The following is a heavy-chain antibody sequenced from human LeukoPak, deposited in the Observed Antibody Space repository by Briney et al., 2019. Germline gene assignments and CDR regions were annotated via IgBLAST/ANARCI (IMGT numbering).Heavy chain of an antibody. CDR3: AGPDTTAAAVGAFDI. CDR1: GYSFTSYW. V-gene: IGHV5-51*01. D-gene: IGHD6-25*01. J-gene: IGHJ3*02. Sequence: GESLKISCKGSGYSFTSYWIGWVRQMPGKGLEWMGIIYPGDSDTRYSPSFQGQVTISADKSISTAYLQWSSLKASDTAMYYCAGPDTTAAAVGAFDIWGQGTMVTVSS. CDR2: IYPGDSDT.